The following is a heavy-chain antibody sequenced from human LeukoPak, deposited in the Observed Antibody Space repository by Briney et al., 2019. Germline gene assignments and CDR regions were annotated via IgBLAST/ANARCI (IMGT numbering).Heavy chain of an antibody. V-gene: IGHV3-48*01. CDR3: ARGTTGGKNYFDY. CDR2: ISASSDSI. CDR1: GFSFITYS. J-gene: IGHJ4*02. Sequence: GGSLRLSCVASGFSFITYSMSWARQAPGKGLEWVSYISASSDSIYYADSVRGRFTISRDNAKNSLYLHMSSLRADDTAVYYCARGTTGGKNYFDYWGQGTLVTVSS. D-gene: IGHD4-17*01.